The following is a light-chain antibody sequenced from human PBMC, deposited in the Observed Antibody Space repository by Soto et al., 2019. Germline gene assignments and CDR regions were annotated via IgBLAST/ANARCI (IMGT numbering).Light chain of an antibody. V-gene: IGLV2-23*02. CDR2: EVS. CDR1: SSDVGSYNL. Sequence: QSVLTQPASVSGSPGRSITISCTGTSSDVGSYNLVSWYQQHPGKAPKLMIYEVSKRPSGVSNRFSGSKSGNTASLTISGLQAEDEADYDCCSYAGSSTYDFGTGDQGHRP. J-gene: IGLJ1*01. CDR3: CSYAGSSTYD.